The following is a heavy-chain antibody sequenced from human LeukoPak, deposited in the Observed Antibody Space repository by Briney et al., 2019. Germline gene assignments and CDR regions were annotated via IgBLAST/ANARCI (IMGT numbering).Heavy chain of an antibody. CDR2: ISGSGGST. CDR1: GFTFSSYA. J-gene: IGHJ4*02. CDR3: ASVSRSGYSSGWYYFDY. V-gene: IGHV3-23*01. Sequence: GGSLRLSCAASGFTFSSYAMSWVRQAPGKGLEWVSAISGSGGSTYYADSVKGRFTISRDNSKNTLYLQMNSLRAEDTAVYYCASVSRSGYSSGWYYFDYWGQGTLVTVSS. D-gene: IGHD6-19*01.